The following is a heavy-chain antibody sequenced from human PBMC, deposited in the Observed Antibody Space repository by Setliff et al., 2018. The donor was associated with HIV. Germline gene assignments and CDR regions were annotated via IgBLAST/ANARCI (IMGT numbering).Heavy chain of an antibody. Sequence: SETLSLTCTVSGGSISSHYWNWIRQSPGKGLEWIGYVYYSGSTNYNPSLKSRVTISIDTSQDQFSLKMTSVTAADTAVYYCARVESSSWFYWYFDLWGCGTLVTVSS. J-gene: IGHJ2*01. V-gene: IGHV4-59*11. D-gene: IGHD6-13*01. CDR1: GGSISSHY. CDR2: VYYSGST. CDR3: ARVESSSWFYWYFDL.